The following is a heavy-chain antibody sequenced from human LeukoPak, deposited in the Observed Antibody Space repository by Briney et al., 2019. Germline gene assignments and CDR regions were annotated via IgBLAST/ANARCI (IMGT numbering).Heavy chain of an antibody. CDR2: ISSSSSYI. V-gene: IGHV3-21*01. D-gene: IGHD3-22*01. CDR3: ARVNLLSNYESSGYYLHPFDY. CDR1: GFTFSSYS. J-gene: IGHJ4*02. Sequence: GGSLRLSCAASGFTFSSYSMNWVRQAPGKGLEWVSSISSSSSYIYYADSVKGRFTISRDNAQSSLYLEMNSLRAEDTAVYYCARVNLLSNYESSGYYLHPFDYWGQGILVTVSS.